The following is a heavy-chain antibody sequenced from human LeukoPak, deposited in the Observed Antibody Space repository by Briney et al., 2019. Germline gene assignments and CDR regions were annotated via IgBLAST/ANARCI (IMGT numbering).Heavy chain of an antibody. CDR1: GGTFSSYV. CDR2: IIPIFGTA. D-gene: IGHD3-3*01. J-gene: IGHJ6*02. CDR3: ARDNPGFLEWLLSRHYGMDV. Sequence: ASVKVSCKASGGTFSSYVISWVRQAPGQGLEWMGGIIPIFGTANYAQKFQGRVTITADESTSTAYMELRSLRSDDTAVYYCARDNPGFLEWLLSRHYGMDVWGQGTTVTVSS. V-gene: IGHV1-69*13.